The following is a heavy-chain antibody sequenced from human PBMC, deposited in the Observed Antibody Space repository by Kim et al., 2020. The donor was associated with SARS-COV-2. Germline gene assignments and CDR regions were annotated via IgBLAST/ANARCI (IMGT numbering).Heavy chain of an antibody. V-gene: IGHV3-30*04. Sequence: DSVKGRFTVSKDNSKNTLYLQMHSLRGEDTAVYYCAVDRTHAGGWRFFDYWGQGGLVTVS. D-gene: IGHD6-19*01. CDR3: AVDRTHAGGWRFFDY. J-gene: IGHJ4*02.